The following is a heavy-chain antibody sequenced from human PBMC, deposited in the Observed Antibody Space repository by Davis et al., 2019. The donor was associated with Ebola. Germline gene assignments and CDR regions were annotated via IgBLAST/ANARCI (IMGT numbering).Heavy chain of an antibody. CDR1: GGSFSGYY. CDR3: ARAPTYYYGSGSQRGTSYGMDV. D-gene: IGHD3-10*01. Sequence: PSETLSLTCAVYGGSFSGYYWSWIRQPPGKGLEWIGEINHSGSTNYNPSLKSRVTISVDTSKNQFSLKLSSVTAADTAVYYCARAPTYYYGSGSQRGTSYGMDVWGQGTTVTVSS. V-gene: IGHV4-34*01. J-gene: IGHJ6*02. CDR2: INHSGST.